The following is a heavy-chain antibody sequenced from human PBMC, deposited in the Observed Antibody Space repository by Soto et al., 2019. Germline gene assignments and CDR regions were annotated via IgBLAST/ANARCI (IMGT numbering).Heavy chain of an antibody. V-gene: IGHV4-39*01. Sequence: QLQLQESGPGLVKPSETLSLTCTVSGGSIHSNNYYWGWIRQPPGRGLECIANIHYSGSTHYNPSLKSRVTISVDTSKNQFSLKLSSVTAAATAVYYCSRFFHRRGEFTFPYSFDYWGQGTLVTVSS. CDR2: IHYSGST. CDR3: SRFFHRRGEFTFPYSFDY. J-gene: IGHJ4*02. CDR1: GGSIHSNNYY. D-gene: IGHD3-16*01.